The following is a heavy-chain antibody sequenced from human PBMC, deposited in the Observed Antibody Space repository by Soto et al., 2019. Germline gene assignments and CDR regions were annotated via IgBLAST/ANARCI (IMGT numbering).Heavy chain of an antibody. V-gene: IGHV6-1*01. J-gene: IGHJ5*02. CDR3: ARVTYYAILTGPNWFDP. CDR1: GDSVSSNSAA. Sequence: SQTLSLTSALSGDSVSSNSAAWNWIRQSPSRGLEWLGRTYYRSKWYNDYAVSVKSRITINPDTSKNQFSLQLNSVTPEDTAVYYCARVTYYAILTGPNWFDPWGQGTLVTVSS. CDR2: TYYRSKWYN. D-gene: IGHD3-9*01.